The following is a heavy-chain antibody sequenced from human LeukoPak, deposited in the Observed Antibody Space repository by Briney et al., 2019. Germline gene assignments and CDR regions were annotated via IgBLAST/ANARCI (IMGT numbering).Heavy chain of an antibody. V-gene: IGHV3-15*01. J-gene: IGHJ4*02. Sequence: GGSLRLSCAASGFPFSSAWMGWVRQAPGKGLEWVGRIKSRTDGGTTDHAAPVKGRFSISRDDSENTVYLQMNSLKTEDTAVYYCTTNTAPRMWGQGTLVTVSS. CDR1: GFPFSSAW. CDR3: TTNTAPRM. D-gene: IGHD2-8*01. CDR2: IKSRTDGGTT.